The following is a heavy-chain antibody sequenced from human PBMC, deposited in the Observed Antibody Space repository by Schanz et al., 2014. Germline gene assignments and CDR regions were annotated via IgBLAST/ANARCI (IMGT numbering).Heavy chain of an antibody. CDR3: ARVHHYDPSGWGYFDY. Sequence: EGQLAESGGGLVQPGGSLRLSCAVSGFTVSSNHMSWVRQAPGKGLEWVSVISGSGGSTYYADSVKGRFTISRDNSKNTLYLQMNSLRAEDTAVYYCARVHHYDPSGWGYFDYWGQGALVTVSS. V-gene: IGHV3-23*04. J-gene: IGHJ4*02. CDR2: ISGSGGST. D-gene: IGHD3-22*01. CDR1: GFTVSSNH.